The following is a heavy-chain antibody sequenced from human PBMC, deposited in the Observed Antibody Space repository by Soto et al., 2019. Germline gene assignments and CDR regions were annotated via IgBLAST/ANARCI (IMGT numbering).Heavy chain of an antibody. CDR3: AKDHRGSYYARGYFDY. CDR1: GFTFSSYG. D-gene: IGHD1-26*01. Sequence: QVQLVESGGGVVQPGRSLRLSCAASGFTFSSYGMHWVRQAPGKGLEWVAVISYDGSNKYYADSVKGRFTISRDNSKNTLYLQMNSLRAEDTAVYYCAKDHRGSYYARGYFDYWGHGTLVTVSS. V-gene: IGHV3-30*18. CDR2: ISYDGSNK. J-gene: IGHJ4*01.